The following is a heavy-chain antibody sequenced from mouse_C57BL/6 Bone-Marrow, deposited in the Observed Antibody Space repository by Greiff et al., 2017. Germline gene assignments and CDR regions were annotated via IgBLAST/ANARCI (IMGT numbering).Heavy chain of an antibody. CDR1: GYTFPTYS. J-gene: IGHJ1*03. Sequence: VQLQQSGAELVKPGASVKMSCKASGYTFPTYSIEWMKQNPGKSLEWIGNFHPYNDDTQYNEKFKGKATLTVEKSASTVYLELSRLTSDDSAVYDCARVYYGSDWYFDVWGTGTTVTVSS. CDR3: ARVYYGSDWYFDV. D-gene: IGHD1-1*01. CDR2: FHPYNDDT. V-gene: IGHV1-47*01.